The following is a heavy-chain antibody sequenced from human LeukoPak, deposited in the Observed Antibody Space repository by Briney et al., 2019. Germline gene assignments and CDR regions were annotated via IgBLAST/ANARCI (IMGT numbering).Heavy chain of an antibody. CDR1: GGSISSYY. J-gene: IGHJ3*02. CDR2: IYYSGST. V-gene: IGHV4-59*08. CDR3: ARRAWYYDSSGNAFDI. Sequence: SETLSLTCTVSGGSISSYYWSWIRQPPGKGLEWIGCIYYSGSTNYNPSLKSRVTISVDTSKNQFSLKLSSVTAADTAVYYCARRAWYYDSSGNAFDIWGQGTMVTVSS. D-gene: IGHD3-22*01.